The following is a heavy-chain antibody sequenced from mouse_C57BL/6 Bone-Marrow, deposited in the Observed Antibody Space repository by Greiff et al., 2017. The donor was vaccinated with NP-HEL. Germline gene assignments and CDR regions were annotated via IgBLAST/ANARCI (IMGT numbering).Heavy chain of an antibody. CDR1: GYTFTSYW. J-gene: IGHJ3*01. Sequence: VQLQQPGAELVKPGASVKLSCKASGYTFTSYWMHWVKQRPGQGLEWIGMIHPNSGSTNYNEKFKSKATLTVDKSSSTAYMQLSSLTSEDSAVYYCAKAPTYGSSYGFAYWGQGTLVTVSA. CDR2: IHPNSGST. CDR3: AKAPTYGSSYGFAY. D-gene: IGHD1-1*01. V-gene: IGHV1-64*01.